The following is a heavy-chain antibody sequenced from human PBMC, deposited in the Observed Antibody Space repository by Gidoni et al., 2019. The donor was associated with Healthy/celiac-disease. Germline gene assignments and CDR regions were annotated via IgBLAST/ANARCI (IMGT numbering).Heavy chain of an antibody. CDR2: ISSSGSTI. J-gene: IGHJ4*02. Sequence: EVQLVESGGGLVQPGGSLRLSCAASGFTFSSYEMNWFRQAPGKGLEWVSYISSSGSTIYYADSVKGRFTISRDNAKNSLYLQMNSLRAEDTAVYYCARDLGSYKFDYWGQGTLVTVSS. V-gene: IGHV3-48*03. D-gene: IGHD1-26*01. CDR3: ARDLGSYKFDY. CDR1: GFTFSSYE.